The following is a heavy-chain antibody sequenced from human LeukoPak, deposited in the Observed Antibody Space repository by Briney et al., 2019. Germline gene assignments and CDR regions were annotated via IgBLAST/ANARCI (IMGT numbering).Heavy chain of an antibody. CDR3: ARGRGVYCSSTSCYRAYFDY. J-gene: IGHJ4*02. V-gene: IGHV3-53*01. CDR1: GFTVSSNY. D-gene: IGHD2-2*02. CDR2: IYSGGST. Sequence: GGSLRLSCAASGFTVSSNYMSWVRQAPGKGLEWVSVIYSGGSTYYADSVKGRFTISRDNSKNTLYLQMNSLRAEDTAVYYCARGRGVYCSSTSCYRAYFDYWGQGTLVTVSS.